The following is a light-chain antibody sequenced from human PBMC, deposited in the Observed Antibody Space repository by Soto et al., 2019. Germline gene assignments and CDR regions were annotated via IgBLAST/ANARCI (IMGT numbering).Light chain of an antibody. J-gene: IGKJ3*01. Sequence: EVVMTQSPATLSVSPGERVTLSCRASESVPRNLAWNQQKPGQGPSLLIYHASTRATGVPGWFTGRGSGTEFTLTISTLQSEDFRVCRCQHYSNWPPTFGPGTKVEI. CDR3: QHYSNWPPT. V-gene: IGKV3-15*01. CDR2: HAS. CDR1: ESVPRN.